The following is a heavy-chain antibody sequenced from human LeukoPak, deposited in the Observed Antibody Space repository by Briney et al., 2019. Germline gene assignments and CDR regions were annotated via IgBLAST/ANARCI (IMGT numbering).Heavy chain of an antibody. J-gene: IGHJ4*02. CDR1: GGSISSGSYY. CDR2: IYTSGST. CDR3: ASSPVIAAAGVFDY. D-gene: IGHD6-13*01. Sequence: PSETLSLTCTVSGGSISSGSYYWSWIRQPAGKGLEWIGRIYTSGSTNYNPSLKSRVTISVDTSKNQFSLKLSSVTAADTAVYYCASSPVIAAAGVFDYWGQGTLVTVSS. V-gene: IGHV4-61*02.